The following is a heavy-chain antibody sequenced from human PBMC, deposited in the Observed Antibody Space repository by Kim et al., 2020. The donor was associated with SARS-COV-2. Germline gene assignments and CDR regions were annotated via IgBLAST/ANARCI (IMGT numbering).Heavy chain of an antibody. CDR1: GFTFDDYA. Sequence: GGSLRLSCAASGFTFDDYAMHWVRQAPGKGLEWVSLISGDGGSTYYADSVKGRFTISRDNSKNSLYLQMNSLRTEDTALYYCAKDRYSSGWYGWYYYYGMDVWGQGTTVTVSS. D-gene: IGHD6-19*01. V-gene: IGHV3-43*02. CDR2: ISGDGGST. CDR3: AKDRYSSGWYGWYYYYGMDV. J-gene: IGHJ6*02.